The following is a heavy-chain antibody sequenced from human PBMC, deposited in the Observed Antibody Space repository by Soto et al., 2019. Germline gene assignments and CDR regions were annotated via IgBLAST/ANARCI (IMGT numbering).Heavy chain of an antibody. Sequence: GASVKVSCKASGYTFTSYGISWVRQAPGQGLEWMGWISAYNGNTNYAQKLQGRVTMTTDTSTSTAYMELRSLRSDDTAVYYCARDRDIAVAGDFDYWGQGTLVTVSS. J-gene: IGHJ4*02. CDR1: GYTFTSYG. V-gene: IGHV1-18*01. CDR3: ARDRDIAVAGDFDY. D-gene: IGHD6-19*01. CDR2: ISAYNGNT.